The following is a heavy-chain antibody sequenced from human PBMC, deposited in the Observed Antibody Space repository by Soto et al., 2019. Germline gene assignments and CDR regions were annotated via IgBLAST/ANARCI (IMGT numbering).Heavy chain of an antibody. Sequence: PSETLSLTCTVSGGSISSGDYYWSWIRQPPGKGLEWIGYIYYSGSTYYNPFLKSRVTISVDTSKNQFSLKLSSVTAADTAVYYCASQYGSGSPFGVWGQGTTVTVSS. CDR1: GGSISSGDYY. CDR2: IYYSGST. J-gene: IGHJ6*02. D-gene: IGHD3-10*01. CDR3: ASQYGSGSPFGV. V-gene: IGHV4-30-4*01.